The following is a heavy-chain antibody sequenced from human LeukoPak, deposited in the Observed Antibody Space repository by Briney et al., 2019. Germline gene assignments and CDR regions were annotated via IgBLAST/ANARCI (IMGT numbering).Heavy chain of an antibody. Sequence: GASVKVSCKASGYTFTGYDVNWVRQAPGQGLEGMGWINPNSGGTNYAQKFQGRVTMTRDTSISTAYMELSRLRSDDTAVYYCARVYDSSMVWVDPWGQGTLVTVSS. CDR2: INPNSGGT. CDR1: GYTFTGYD. V-gene: IGHV1-2*02. D-gene: IGHD3-22*01. J-gene: IGHJ5*02. CDR3: ARVYDSSMVWVDP.